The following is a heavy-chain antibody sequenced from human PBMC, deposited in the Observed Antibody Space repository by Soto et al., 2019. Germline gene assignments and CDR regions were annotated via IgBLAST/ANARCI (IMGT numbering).Heavy chain of an antibody. V-gene: IGHV3-30*18. J-gene: IGHJ6*02. CDR2: ISYDGSNK. CDR1: GFTFSSYG. CDR3: AKGSHYYDSSGPNGDYYGMDV. Sequence: QVQLVESGGGVVQPGRSLRLSWAASGFTFSSYGMHWVRQAPGKGLEWVAVISYDGSNKYYADSVKGRFTISRDNSKNTLYLQMNSLGAEDTAVYYCAKGSHYYDSSGPNGDYYGMDVWGQGTTVTVSS. D-gene: IGHD3-22*01.